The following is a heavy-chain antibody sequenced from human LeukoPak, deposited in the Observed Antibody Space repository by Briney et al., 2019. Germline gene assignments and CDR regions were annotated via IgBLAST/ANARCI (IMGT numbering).Heavy chain of an antibody. J-gene: IGHJ4*02. CDR1: GGSISSYY. CDR3: ARDGYNGGNDY. V-gene: IGHV3-7*01. Sequence: PSETLSLTCTVSGGSISSYYWSWVRQAPGKGLEWVANIKRDGSEKHYVDSVKGRFTVSRDNAKNSLYLQMNSLRAEDTAVYYCARDGYNGGNDYWGQGTLVTVSS. D-gene: IGHD5-24*01. CDR2: IKRDGSEK.